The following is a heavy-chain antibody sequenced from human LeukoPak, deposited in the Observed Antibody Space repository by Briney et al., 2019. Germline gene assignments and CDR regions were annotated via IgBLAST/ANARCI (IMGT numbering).Heavy chain of an antibody. D-gene: IGHD1-26*01. CDR1: GGSISSGGYY. Sequence: SQTLSLTCTVSGGSISSGGYYWSWIRQPPGKGLEWIGYIYHSGSTYYNPSLKSRVTISVDRSKNQFSLKLSSVTAADTAVYYCTTISRGIVGATSYYYMDVWGKGTTVTVSS. CDR2: IYHSGST. V-gene: IGHV4-30-2*01. J-gene: IGHJ6*03. CDR3: TTISRGIVGATSYYYMDV.